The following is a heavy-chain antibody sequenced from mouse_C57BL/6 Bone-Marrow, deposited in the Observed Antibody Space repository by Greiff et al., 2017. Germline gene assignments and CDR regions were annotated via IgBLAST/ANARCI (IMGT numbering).Heavy chain of an antibody. CDR2: ISSGGSYT. J-gene: IGHJ2*01. Sequence: EVKLVESGGDLVKPGGSLKLSCAASGFTFSSYGMSWVRQTPDKRLEWVATISSGGSYTYYPDSVKGRFTISRDNAKNTLYLQMSSLKSEDTAMYYCARRDWSYYFDYWGRGTTLTVSS. V-gene: IGHV5-6*02. CDR3: ARRDWSYYFDY. CDR1: GFTFSSYG. D-gene: IGHD4-1*01.